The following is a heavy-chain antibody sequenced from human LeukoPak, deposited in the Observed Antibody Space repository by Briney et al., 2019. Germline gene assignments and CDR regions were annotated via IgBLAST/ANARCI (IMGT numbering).Heavy chain of an antibody. J-gene: IGHJ4*02. V-gene: IGHV3-33*01. CDR3: ARDAESGLFDY. D-gene: IGHD6-25*01. CDR1: GFTFSSYG. Sequence: GGSLRLSCAASGFTFSSYGMHWVRQAPGKGLEWVAVIWYDGSNKYYADSVKGRFTISRDNSKNTLYLQMNSLRAEDTAVYYCARDAESGLFDYWGQGTLVTVSS. CDR2: IWYDGSNK.